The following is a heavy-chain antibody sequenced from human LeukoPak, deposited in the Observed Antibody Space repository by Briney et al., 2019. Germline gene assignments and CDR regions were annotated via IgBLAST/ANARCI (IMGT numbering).Heavy chain of an antibody. D-gene: IGHD1-7*01. CDR2: ISYDGSNK. J-gene: IGHJ4*02. V-gene: IGHV3-30*18. CDR3: AKDRELGVDY. Sequence: PGGSLRLSCAASGFTFSSYGMHWVRQAPGKGLEWVAVISYDGSNKYYADSVKGRFTISRDNSKNTLYLQMNSLRAEDTAVYHCAKDRELGVDYWGQGTLVTVSS. CDR1: GFTFSSYG.